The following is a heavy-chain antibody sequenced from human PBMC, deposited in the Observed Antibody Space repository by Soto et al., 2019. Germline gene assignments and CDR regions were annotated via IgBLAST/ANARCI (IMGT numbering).Heavy chain of an antibody. D-gene: IGHD4-17*01. CDR1: GGSISSGGYS. J-gene: IGHJ4*02. Sequence: QLQLQESGSGLVKPSQTLSLTCAVSGGSISSGGYSWSWIRQPPGKGLECIGYIYHSGSSYYNPSLRSRVTISVDRAKNQFSLKLSSVTAADTAVYYCARGMTTVTTFDYWGQGTLVTVSS. V-gene: IGHV4-30-2*01. CDR2: IYHSGSS. CDR3: ARGMTTVTTFDY.